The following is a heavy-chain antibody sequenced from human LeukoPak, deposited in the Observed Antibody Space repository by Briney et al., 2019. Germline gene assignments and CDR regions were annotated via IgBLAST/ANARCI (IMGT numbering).Heavy chain of an antibody. CDR3: ARDPLTYYYDSSGYPDY. CDR2: IYTSGST. D-gene: IGHD3-22*01. CDR1: GGSISSYY. J-gene: IGHJ4*02. V-gene: IGHV4-4*07. Sequence: SETLSLTCTVSGGSISSYYWSWIRQPAGKGLEWIGRIYTSGSTNYNPSLKSRVTMSVDTSKNQFSLKLSSVTAADTAVYYCARDPLTYYYDSSGYPDYWGQGTLVTVSS.